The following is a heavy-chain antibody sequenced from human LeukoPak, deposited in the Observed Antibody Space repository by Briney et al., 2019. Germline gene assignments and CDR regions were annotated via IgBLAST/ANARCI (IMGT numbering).Heavy chain of an antibody. Sequence: ASVKVSCKASGYTFTSYYMYWVRQAPGQGLEWMGIINPSGGSTSYAQKFQGRVTMTRDTSTSTLYMELSSLRSEDTAVYYCARSAWGVVVPAAMNYFDYWGQGTLVTVSS. CDR3: ARSAWGVVVPAAMNYFDY. V-gene: IGHV1-46*01. CDR1: GYTFTSYY. J-gene: IGHJ4*02. D-gene: IGHD2-2*01. CDR2: INPSGGST.